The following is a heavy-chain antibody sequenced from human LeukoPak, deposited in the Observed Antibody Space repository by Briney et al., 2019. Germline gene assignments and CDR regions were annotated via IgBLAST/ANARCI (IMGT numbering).Heavy chain of an antibody. J-gene: IGHJ3*02. D-gene: IGHD2-2*01. V-gene: IGHV1-2*04. CDR3: ARGCSSTSCHDAFDI. CDR1: GYTFTGYY. Sequence: GASVKVSCKASGYTFTGYYMHWVRQAPGQGLEWMGWINPNSGGTNYAQKFQGWVTMTRDTSISTAYMELSRLRSDDTAVYYCARGCSSTSCHDAFDIWGQGTMVTVSS. CDR2: INPNSGGT.